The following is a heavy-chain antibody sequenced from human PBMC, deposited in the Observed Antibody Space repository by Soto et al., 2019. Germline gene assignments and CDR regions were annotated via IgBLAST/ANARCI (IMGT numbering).Heavy chain of an antibody. J-gene: IGHJ5*02. D-gene: IGHD2-15*01. CDR1: GFSLGTSGVG. V-gene: IGHV2-5*02. CDR2: IYWDDDK. Sequence: SGPTLVNPTQTLTLTCTFSGFSLGTSGVGVGWIRQPPGKALEWLALIYWDDDKRYSPSLKSRLTITKDTSKNQVVLTMTNMDPVDTATYYCAHRGGYCSGGSCSTNWFDPWGQGTLVTVSS. CDR3: AHRGGYCSGGSCSTNWFDP.